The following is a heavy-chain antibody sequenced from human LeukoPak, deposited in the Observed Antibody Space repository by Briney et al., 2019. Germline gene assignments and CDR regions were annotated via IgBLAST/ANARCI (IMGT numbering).Heavy chain of an antibody. CDR2: FDPEDGET. Sequence: PGGSLKLSCAASGFTFSGSAMHWVRQAPGKGLEWMGGFDPEDGETIYAQKFQGRVTITRDTSASTAYMELSSLRSEDTAVYYCARDSPYYYGSGSSDFDYWGQGTLVTVSS. J-gene: IGHJ4*02. CDR3: ARDSPYYYGSGSSDFDY. V-gene: IGHV1-24*01. CDR1: GFTFSGSA. D-gene: IGHD3-10*01.